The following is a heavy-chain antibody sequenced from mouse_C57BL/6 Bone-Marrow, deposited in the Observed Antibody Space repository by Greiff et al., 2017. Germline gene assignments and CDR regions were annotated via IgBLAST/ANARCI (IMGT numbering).Heavy chain of an antibody. Sequence: VQLQQSGAELVKPGASVKLSCKASGYTFTEYTIHWVKQRSGQGLEWIGWFYPGSGRIKYNEKFKDKATLTADKSSSTVYMELSRLTSEDSAVYFCARHEEGLGTGTSWYFDVWGTGTTVTGSS. CDR1: GYTFTEYT. CDR3: ARHEEGLGTGTSWYFDV. J-gene: IGHJ1*03. D-gene: IGHD4-1*01. CDR2: FYPGSGRI. V-gene: IGHV1-62-2*01.